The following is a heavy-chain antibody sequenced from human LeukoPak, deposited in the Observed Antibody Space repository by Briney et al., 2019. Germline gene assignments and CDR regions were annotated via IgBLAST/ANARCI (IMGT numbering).Heavy chain of an antibody. J-gene: IGHJ4*02. CDR2: IYSSGST. Sequence: SETLSLTCTVSGGSISLYYWSWIRQPAGKGLEWIGRIYSSGSTNYNPSLKSRVTMSVDTSKNQFSLKLTSVTAADTAVYYCARDRSGYSYGYGYWGQGTLVTVSS. V-gene: IGHV4-4*07. CDR3: ARDRSGYSYGYGY. D-gene: IGHD5-18*01. CDR1: GGSISLYY.